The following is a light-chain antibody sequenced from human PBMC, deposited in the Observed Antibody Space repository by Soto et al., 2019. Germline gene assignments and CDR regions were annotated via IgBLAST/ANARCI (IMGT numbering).Light chain of an antibody. CDR2: GAS. CDR3: QQYNNWSRT. Sequence: ETVMTQSPATLSVSPGERATLSCRASQSVSSNVAWYQQKPGQAPRLLIYGASTRATGIPARFSGSGSGTQFTLTISSLQSEDFAVYYCQQYNNWSRTFGQGTKVEIK. V-gene: IGKV3-15*01. CDR1: QSVSSN. J-gene: IGKJ1*01.